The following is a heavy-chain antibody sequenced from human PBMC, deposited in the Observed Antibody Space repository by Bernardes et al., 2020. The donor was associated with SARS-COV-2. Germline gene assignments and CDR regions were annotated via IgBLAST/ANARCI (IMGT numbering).Heavy chain of an antibody. CDR2: ITSSSSYK. D-gene: IGHD1-7*01. Sequence: GGSLRLSCAASEFTFSSYAMSWVRQATGKGLEWVSSITSSSSYKYYADSVKGRFTISRDNAKNSLYLQMNSLRAEDTAVYFCARESDWNYVFDYWGQGTLVTVSS. J-gene: IGHJ4*02. CDR3: ARESDWNYVFDY. CDR1: EFTFSSYA. V-gene: IGHV3-21*01.